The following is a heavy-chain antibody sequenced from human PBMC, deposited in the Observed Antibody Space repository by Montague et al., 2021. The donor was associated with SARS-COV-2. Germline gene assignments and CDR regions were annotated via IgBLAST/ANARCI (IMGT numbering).Heavy chain of an antibody. Sequence: SETLSLTCTVSGGSISNYYWSWIRQPAGKGLEWIWRIYSSGSTNYNPSLKIRISMSVYTSKNQFSLKLSSVTAADTAIYYCARDYSHCSGGSWVFDYWGQGTLVTVSS. CDR2: IYSSGST. CDR3: ARDYSHCSGGSWVFDY. V-gene: IGHV4-4*07. D-gene: IGHD2-15*01. J-gene: IGHJ4*02. CDR1: GGSISNYY.